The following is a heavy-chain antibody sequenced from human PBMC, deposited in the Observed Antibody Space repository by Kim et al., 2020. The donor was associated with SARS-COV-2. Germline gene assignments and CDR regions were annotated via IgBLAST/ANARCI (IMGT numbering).Heavy chain of an antibody. CDR2: IYPGDSDT. V-gene: IGHV5-51*01. D-gene: IGHD2-8*01. J-gene: IGHJ6*02. CDR1: GYNFRDFW. Sequence: GESLKISCQGSGYNFRDFWIVWVRQMPGKGLEVMGIIYPGDSDTRYSPSFRGQVTISADKSVSTAYMQWSSLKASDSAMYYCARLSWGPGMVFGKEGREGRQGLDVWGQGTTVTVSS. CDR3: ARLSWGPGMVFGKEGREGRQGLDV.